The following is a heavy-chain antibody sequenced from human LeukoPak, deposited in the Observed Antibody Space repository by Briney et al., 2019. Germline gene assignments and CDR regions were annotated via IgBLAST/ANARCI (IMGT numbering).Heavy chain of an antibody. Sequence: PGGSLRLSCAASGFTFDDYAMHWVRQAPGKGLEWVSGISWNSGSIGYADSVKGRFTISRDNAKNSLYLQMNSLRAEDTAVYYCARAGRYYDTLTGYYLSDAFDIWGQGTMVTVSS. CDR2: ISWNSGSI. D-gene: IGHD3-9*01. V-gene: IGHV3-9*01. CDR1: GFTFDDYA. J-gene: IGHJ3*02. CDR3: ARAGRYYDTLTGYYLSDAFDI.